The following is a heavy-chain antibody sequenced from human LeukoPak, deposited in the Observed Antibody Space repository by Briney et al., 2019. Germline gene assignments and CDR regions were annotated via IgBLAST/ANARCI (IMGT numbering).Heavy chain of an antibody. D-gene: IGHD4-17*01. CDR2: IWYGGSNK. CDR1: GFTFSSYG. Sequence: PGRSLRLSCAASGFTFSSYGMHWVRQAPGKGLEWVAVIWYGGSNKYYADSVKGRFTISRDNSKSTLYLQMNSLRAEDTAVYYCAGSSVTTYPHYYYYGMDAWGQGTTVTVSS. J-gene: IGHJ6*02. V-gene: IGHV3-33*01. CDR3: AGSSVTTYPHYYYYGMDA.